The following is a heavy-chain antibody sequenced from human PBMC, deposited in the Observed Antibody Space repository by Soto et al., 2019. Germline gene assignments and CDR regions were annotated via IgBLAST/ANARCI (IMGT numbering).Heavy chain of an antibody. CDR3: AKVRLTDYLRYAPHL. CDR1: GFTFNNYA. J-gene: IGHJ3*01. CDR2: ISPNGDST. D-gene: IGHD2-8*01. V-gene: IGHV3-23*01. Sequence: HPGGSLRLSCAASGFTFNNYAMNWVRQASGRGLEWVSIISPNGDSTYYADSVKGRFTISRDNSRNTVFLQMNSLRAEDTAIYFCAKVRLTDYLRYAPHLWGQGTLVTVSS.